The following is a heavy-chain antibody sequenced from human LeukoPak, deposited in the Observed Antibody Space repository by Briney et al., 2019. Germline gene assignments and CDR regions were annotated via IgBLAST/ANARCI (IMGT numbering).Heavy chain of an antibody. CDR2: INHSGST. CDR3: ARGQTTVTTLWFDP. D-gene: IGHD4-17*01. CDR1: GGSFSGYY. Sequence: PSETLSLTCAVYGGSFSGYYWSWIRQPPGKGLEWIGEINHSGSTNYNPSLKSRVTISADTSKNQFSLKLSSVTAADTAVYYCARGQTTVTTLWFDPWGQGTLVTVSS. J-gene: IGHJ5*02. V-gene: IGHV4-34*01.